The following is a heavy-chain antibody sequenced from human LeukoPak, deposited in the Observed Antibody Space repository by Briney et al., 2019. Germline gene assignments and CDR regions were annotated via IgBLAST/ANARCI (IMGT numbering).Heavy chain of an antibody. V-gene: IGHV1-2*02. D-gene: IGHD3-22*01. CDR2: INPNSGGT. J-gene: IGHJ3*02. Sequence: ASVKVPCKASGYTFTGYYMHWVRQAPGQGLEWMGWINPNSGGTNYAQKFQGRVTMTRDTSISTAYMELSRLRSDDTAVYYCARDYYDSSGSDAFDIWGQGTMVTVSS. CDR3: ARDYYDSSGSDAFDI. CDR1: GYTFTGYY.